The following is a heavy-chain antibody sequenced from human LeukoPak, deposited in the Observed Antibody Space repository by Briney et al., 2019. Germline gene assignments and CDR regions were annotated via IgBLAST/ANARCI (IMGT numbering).Heavy chain of an antibody. V-gene: IGHV3-66*01. Sequence: GGSLRLSCAASGFTVSSSNYMNSVRQGPGKGLEWVSGTYTGGTTAYTDSVKGRFTISRDNPNNTLYLQMHSLRAEDTAVYYCAREISRFGICGQGTLVTVSS. D-gene: IGHD3-16*01. CDR2: TYTGGTT. CDR1: GFTVSSSNY. J-gene: IGHJ4*02. CDR3: AREISRFGI.